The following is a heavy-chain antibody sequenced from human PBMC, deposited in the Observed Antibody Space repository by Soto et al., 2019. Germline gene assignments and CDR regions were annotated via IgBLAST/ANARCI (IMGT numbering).Heavy chain of an antibody. D-gene: IGHD6-6*01. Sequence: QVQLQQWGAGLLKPSETLSLTCAVYGGSFSGYYWSWIRQPPGKGLEWIGEINHSGSTNYNPSLKSRVTISVDTSKNQFSLKLSSVTAADTAVYYCARVHVSLFSSSWHDYWGQGTLVTVSS. CDR3: ARVHVSLFSSSWHDY. CDR2: INHSGST. V-gene: IGHV4-34*01. J-gene: IGHJ4*02. CDR1: GGSFSGYY.